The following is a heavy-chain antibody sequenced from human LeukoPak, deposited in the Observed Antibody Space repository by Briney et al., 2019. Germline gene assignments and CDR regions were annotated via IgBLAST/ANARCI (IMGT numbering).Heavy chain of an antibody. CDR1: GFTFSSYG. Sequence: QTGGSLRLSCAASGFTFSSYGMHWVRQAPGKGLEWVAFIRYDGSNKYYAASVKGRFTISRDNSKNTLNLQMNSLRAEDTAVYYCAKNRANYGSGSYYAYWGQGTLVTVSS. J-gene: IGHJ4*02. V-gene: IGHV3-30*02. D-gene: IGHD3-10*01. CDR2: IRYDGSNK. CDR3: AKNRANYGSGSYYAY.